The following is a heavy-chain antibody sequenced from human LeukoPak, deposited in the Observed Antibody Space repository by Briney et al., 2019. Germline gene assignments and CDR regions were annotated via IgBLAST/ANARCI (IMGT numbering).Heavy chain of an antibody. CDR2: ISSSGSTI. J-gene: IGHJ4*02. V-gene: IGHV3-48*03. CDR3: ARSSGWYTGFDY. Sequence: GGSQRLSCAASGFTSSRYEMNWVRQAPGKGLEWVSYISSSGSTIYYADSVKGRFTISRDNAKNSLYLQMNSLRAEDTAVYYCARSSGWYTGFDYWGQGTLVTVSS. D-gene: IGHD6-19*01. CDR1: GFTSSRYE.